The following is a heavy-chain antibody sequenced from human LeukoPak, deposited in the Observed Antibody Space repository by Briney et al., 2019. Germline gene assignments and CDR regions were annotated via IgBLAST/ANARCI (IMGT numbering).Heavy chain of an antibody. J-gene: IGHJ4*02. V-gene: IGHV4-61*01. CDR3: AREEGIAAAGTSFFDY. CDR2: IYYSGST. Sequence: SETLSLTCTVSGASVSSGSYYWSWIRQPPGKGLEWIGYIYYSGSTNYNPSLKSRVTISVDTSKNQFSLKLSSVTAADTAVYYCAREEGIAAAGTSFFDYWGQGTLATVSS. CDR1: GASVSSGSYY. D-gene: IGHD6-13*01.